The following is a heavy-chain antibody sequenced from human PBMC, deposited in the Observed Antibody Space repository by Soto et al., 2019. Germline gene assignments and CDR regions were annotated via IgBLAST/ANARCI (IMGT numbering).Heavy chain of an antibody. CDR1: GYSFTSYW. Sequence: GESLKISCKGSGYSFTSYWIGWVRQMPGKGLEWMGIIYPGDSDTRYSPSFQGQVTISADKSISTAYLQWSSLKASDTAMYYCARREGSSANYYYYGMDVRRQGTTVTVSS. CDR2: IYPGDSDT. V-gene: IGHV5-51*01. J-gene: IGHJ6*02. D-gene: IGHD6-6*01. CDR3: ARREGSSANYYYYGMDV.